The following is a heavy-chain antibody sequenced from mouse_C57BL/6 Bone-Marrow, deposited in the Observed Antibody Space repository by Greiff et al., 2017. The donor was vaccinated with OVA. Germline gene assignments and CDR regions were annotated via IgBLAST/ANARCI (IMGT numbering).Heavy chain of an antibody. CDR3: ARGYYYGSSYDY. V-gene: IGHV1-50*01. J-gene: IGHJ2*01. Sequence: QVQLKQPGAELVKPGASVKLSCKASGYTFTSYWMQWVKQRPGQGLEWIGEIDPSDSYTNYNQKFKGKATLTVDTSSSTAYMQLSSLTSEDSAVYYCARGYYYGSSYDYWGQGTTLTVSS. CDR2: IDPSDSYT. D-gene: IGHD1-1*01. CDR1: GYTFTSYW.